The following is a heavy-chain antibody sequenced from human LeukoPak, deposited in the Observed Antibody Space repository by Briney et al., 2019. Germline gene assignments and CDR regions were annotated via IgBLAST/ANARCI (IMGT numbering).Heavy chain of an antibody. CDR1: GGTFSSYA. Sequence: ASVKVSCKASGGTFSSYAISWVRQAPGQGLEWMGRIIPIFGTANYAQKFQGRVTITTDESTSPANMELSSLRSEDTAVYYCFCSGGSCYSKDAFDIWGQGTMVTVSS. CDR3: FCSGGSCYSKDAFDI. V-gene: IGHV1-69*05. CDR2: IIPIFGTA. D-gene: IGHD2-15*01. J-gene: IGHJ3*02.